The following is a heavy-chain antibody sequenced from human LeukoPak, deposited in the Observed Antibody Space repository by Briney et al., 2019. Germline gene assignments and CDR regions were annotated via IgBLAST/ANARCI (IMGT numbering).Heavy chain of an antibody. D-gene: IGHD2-2*01. CDR2: IIPIFGTA. Sequence: ASVTVSFKASGGTFSSYAISWVRQAPGQGLEWMGGIIPIFGTANYAQKFQGRVTITTDESTSTAYMELSSLRSEDTAVYYCARVVPAARWFDPWGQGTLVTVSS. CDR3: ARVVPAARWFDP. J-gene: IGHJ5*02. CDR1: GGTFSSYA. V-gene: IGHV1-69*05.